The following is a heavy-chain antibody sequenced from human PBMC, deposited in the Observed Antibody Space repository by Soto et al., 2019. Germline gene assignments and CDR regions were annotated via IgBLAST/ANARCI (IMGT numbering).Heavy chain of an antibody. D-gene: IGHD3-22*01. Sequence: ASVKVSCKASGYTFTSYYMHWVRQAPGQGLEWMGIINPSGGSTSYAQKFQGRVTMTRDTSTSTVYMELSSLRSEDTAVYYCAREEIASYDSKDGFDPWGQGTLVTVS. CDR1: GYTFTSYY. CDR3: AREEIASYDSKDGFDP. J-gene: IGHJ5*02. V-gene: IGHV1-46*01. CDR2: INPSGGST.